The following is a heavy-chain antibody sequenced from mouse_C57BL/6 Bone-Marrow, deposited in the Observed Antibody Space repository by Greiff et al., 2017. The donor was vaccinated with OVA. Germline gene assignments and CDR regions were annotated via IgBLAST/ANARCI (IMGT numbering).Heavy chain of an antibody. CDR3: ARWLHYFDY. CDR2: INPSTGGT. J-gene: IGHJ2*01. CDR1: GYSFTGYY. Sequence: EVQLQQSGPELVKPGASVKISCKASGYSFTGYYMNWVKQSPEKSLEWIGEINPSTGGTTYNQKFKAKATLTVDKSSSTAYMQLKSLTSEDSAVYYCARWLHYFDYWGQGTTLTVSS. V-gene: IGHV1-42*01. D-gene: IGHD2-2*01.